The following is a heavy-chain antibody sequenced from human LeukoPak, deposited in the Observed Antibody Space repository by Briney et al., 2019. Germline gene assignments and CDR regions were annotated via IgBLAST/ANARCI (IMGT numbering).Heavy chain of an antibody. J-gene: IGHJ4*02. V-gene: IGHV4-34*01. CDR3: APIYGDYSDFDS. Sequence: SETLSLTCAVSGGSLSSHYWSWIRQPPGKGLEWIGEITHSGSTNHNPSLKSRVTMSMDTSNDQFSLKLSSVTAADSAVYYCAPIYGDYSDFDSWGQGTLVTVSS. CDR1: GGSLSSHY. D-gene: IGHD4-17*01. CDR2: ITHSGST.